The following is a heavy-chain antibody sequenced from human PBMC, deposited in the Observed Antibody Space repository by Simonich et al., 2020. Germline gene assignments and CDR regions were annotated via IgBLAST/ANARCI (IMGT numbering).Heavy chain of an antibody. CDR1: GYTFTGYY. J-gene: IGHJ2*01. CDR3: ARDGGKCSGGSCYWYFDL. Sequence: QVQLVQSGAEVKKPGASVKVSCKASGYTFTGYYMHWVRQAPGQGLEWMGRINPNQGGTNDAQKCQGRVTMTRDTSIRTAYMELSRLRSDDTAVYYCARDGGKCSGGSCYWYFDLWGRGTLVTVSS. CDR2: INPNQGGT. V-gene: IGHV1-2*06. D-gene: IGHD2-15*01.